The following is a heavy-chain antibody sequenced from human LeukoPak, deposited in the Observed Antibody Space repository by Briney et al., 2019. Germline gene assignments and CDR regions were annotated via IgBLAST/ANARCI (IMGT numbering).Heavy chain of an antibody. V-gene: IGHV4-34*01. CDR1: GGSFSGYY. Sequence: SETLSLTCAVYGGSFSGYYWSWIRQPPGKGLEWIGEINHSGSTNYNPSLKSRVTISVDTSKNQFSLKLSSVTAADTAVYYCARSYGSGSYYNRNSNWFDPWGQGTLVTVSS. CDR3: ARSYGSGSYYNRNSNWFDP. J-gene: IGHJ5*02. D-gene: IGHD3-10*01. CDR2: INHSGST.